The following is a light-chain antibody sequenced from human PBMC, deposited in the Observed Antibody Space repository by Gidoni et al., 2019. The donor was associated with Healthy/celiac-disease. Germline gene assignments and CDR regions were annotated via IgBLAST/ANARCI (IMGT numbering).Light chain of an antibody. J-gene: IGLJ1*01. CDR3: QAWDSSIYV. CDR1: KLGDKY. Sequence: YELTPPPSVSVSPGQTASITCSGDKLGDKYACWYQQKPGQSPVLVIYQDSKRPSGIPERFSGTNSGNTATLTISGTQAMDEADYYCQAWDSSIYVFGTGTKVT. V-gene: IGLV3-1*01. CDR2: QDS.